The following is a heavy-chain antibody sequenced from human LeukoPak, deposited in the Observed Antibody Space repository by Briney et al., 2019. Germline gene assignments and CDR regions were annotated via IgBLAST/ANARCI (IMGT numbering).Heavy chain of an antibody. V-gene: IGHV3-21*01. D-gene: IGHD3-22*01. CDR2: ISSSSSYI. Sequence: GGSLRLSCAASGFTFSSYSMNWVRQAPGKGLEWVSSISSSSSYIYYADSVKGRFTISRDNAKNSLYLQMNSLRAEDTAVYYCVRDRNPYYYDSSGSSMFDPWGQGTLVTVSS. J-gene: IGHJ5*02. CDR3: VRDRNPYYYDSSGSSMFDP. CDR1: GFTFSSYS.